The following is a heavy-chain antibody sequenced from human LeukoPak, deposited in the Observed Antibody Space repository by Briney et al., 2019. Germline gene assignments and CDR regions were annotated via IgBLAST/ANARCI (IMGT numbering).Heavy chain of an antibody. CDR2: IYYSGST. D-gene: IGHD3-10*01. CDR3: ARGRRDHWYFDL. CDR1: GGSVSSGSYY. V-gene: IGHV4-61*01. J-gene: IGHJ2*01. Sequence: SETLSLTCTVSGGSVSSGSYYWSWIRQPPGKGLDWIGYIYYSGSTNYNPSLKSRVTISVDTSKNQFSLKLSSVTAADTAVYYCARGRRDHWYFDLWGRGTLVTVSS.